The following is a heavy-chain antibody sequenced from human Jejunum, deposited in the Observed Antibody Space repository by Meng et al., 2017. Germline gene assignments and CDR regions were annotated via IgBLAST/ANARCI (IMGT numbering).Heavy chain of an antibody. J-gene: IGHJ2*01. CDR3: ARSFSEYESVWGNYRSSWYFDL. CDR2: ISIDGSNK. CDR1: GFTFSSYV. Sequence: GESLKISCAASGFTFSSYVLHWVRQAPGKGVEGVAVISIDGSNKHYADSVKGRFSISRDNSKNTLYLQMDSLRADDTAVYYCARSFSEYESVWGNYRSSWYFDLWVRGTLVTVSS. D-gene: IGHD3-16*02. V-gene: IGHV3-30*04.